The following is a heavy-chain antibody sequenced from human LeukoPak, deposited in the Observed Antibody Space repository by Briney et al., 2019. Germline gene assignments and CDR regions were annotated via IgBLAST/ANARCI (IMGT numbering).Heavy chain of an antibody. D-gene: IGHD5-12*01. V-gene: IGHV4-59*01. Sequence: SETLSLTCTVSGGSISRYYWSWIRQPPGKGLEWIEYIYYSGSTNYNPSLKSRVTISVDTSKNQFSLKLSSVTAADTAVYYCARDSGYGGAFDIWGQGTMVTVSS. CDR1: GGSISRYY. J-gene: IGHJ3*02. CDR3: ARDSGYGGAFDI. CDR2: IYYSGST.